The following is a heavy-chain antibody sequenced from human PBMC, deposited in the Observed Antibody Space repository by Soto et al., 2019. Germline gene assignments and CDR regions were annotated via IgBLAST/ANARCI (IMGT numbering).Heavy chain of an antibody. J-gene: IGHJ4*02. Sequence: EVQLLESGGGLVQPGGSLRLSCAASGFPFSTSGILWVRQPPGEGLEWVSAIGPNPRNTNYRDSVTGRFTISRDNSRNTVFLQMSALRAEDTALYYCATARHCSSDACPAAEWGQGTLITVSS. CDR2: IGPNPRNT. CDR1: GFPFSTSG. V-gene: IGHV3-23*05. CDR3: ATARHCSSDACPAAE. D-gene: IGHD2-2*01.